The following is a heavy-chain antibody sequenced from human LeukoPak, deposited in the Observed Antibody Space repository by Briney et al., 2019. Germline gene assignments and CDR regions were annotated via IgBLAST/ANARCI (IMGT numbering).Heavy chain of an antibody. D-gene: IGHD3-22*01. CDR3: ASGPNYYDSSGYVDY. V-gene: IGHV3-53*01. J-gene: IGHJ4*02. Sequence: GGSLRLSCAVSGFTVSSNYMSWVRQAPGKGLEWVSVIYSGGSRYYADSVKGRLTISRDNSKNTLYLQMNSLRAEDTAVYYCASGPNYYDSSGYVDYRGQGTLVTVSS. CDR2: IYSGGSR. CDR1: GFTVSSNY.